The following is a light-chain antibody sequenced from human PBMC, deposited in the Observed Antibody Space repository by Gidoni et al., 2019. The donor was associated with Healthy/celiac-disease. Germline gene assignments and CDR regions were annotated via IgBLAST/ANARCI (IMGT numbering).Light chain of an antibody. J-gene: IGLJ2*01. V-gene: IGLV2-14*01. CDR1: SSDVGGSNY. CDR3: SSYTSSSTWV. CDR2: EVS. Sequence: QSALPQPASVSGSPGQSITIPCTGTSSDVGGSNYVSWYQQHPGKAPKLMIYEVSNRPSGVSNRFSGSKSGNTASLTISGLQAEDEADYYCSSYTSSSTWVFGGGTKLTVL.